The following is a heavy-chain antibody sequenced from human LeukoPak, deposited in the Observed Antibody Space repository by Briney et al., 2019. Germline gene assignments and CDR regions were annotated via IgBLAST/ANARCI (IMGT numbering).Heavy chain of an antibody. CDR2: VYHSGST. J-gene: IGHJ4*02. V-gene: IGHV4-59*08. CDR1: GGSISTYY. CDR3: ARHTYNSGWYYFDY. D-gene: IGHD6-19*01. Sequence: PSETLSLTCTISGGSISTYYWSWIRQSPGKGLEWIGYVYHSGSTNYNPSLKSRVTISVDTSKKQFSLRLSSVTAADTAVYYCARHTYNSGWYYFDYWGQGTLVTVSS.